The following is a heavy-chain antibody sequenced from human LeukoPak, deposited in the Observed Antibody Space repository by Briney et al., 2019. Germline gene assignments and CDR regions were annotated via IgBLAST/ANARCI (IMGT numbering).Heavy chain of an antibody. CDR1: GYTFTSYD. D-gene: IGHD1-26*01. Sequence: SAVTVSCKASGYTFTSYDINWVRQATGPGREWMGVIIPIFGTADYAQKFQGRVTITADESTSTAYMELSSLRSEDTAVYYCARVGFSRSGRWFDPWGQGTLVTVSS. CDR2: IIPIFGTA. CDR3: ARVGFSRSGRWFDP. V-gene: IGHV1-69*13. J-gene: IGHJ5*02.